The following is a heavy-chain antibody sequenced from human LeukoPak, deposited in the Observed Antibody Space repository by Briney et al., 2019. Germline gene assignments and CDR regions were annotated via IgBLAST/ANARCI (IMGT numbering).Heavy chain of an antibody. CDR1: GGSISGYY. J-gene: IGHJ4*02. D-gene: IGHD6-13*01. CDR3: ARAAGAAGGQYFDY. Sequence: SETLSLPCTVSGGSISGYYWSWIRQPAGQGLEWLGRTYTNGDTKFNPSLKSRVTISVDTSKNQLSLKLRPVTAADTAVYYCARAAGAAGGQYFDYWGQGTLVTVSS. CDR2: TYTNGDT. V-gene: IGHV4-4*07.